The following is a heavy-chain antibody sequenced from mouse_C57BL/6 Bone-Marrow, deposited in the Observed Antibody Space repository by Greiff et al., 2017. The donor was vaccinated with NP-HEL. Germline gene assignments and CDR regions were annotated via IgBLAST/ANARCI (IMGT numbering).Heavy chain of an antibody. Sequence: QVQLQQPGAELVKPGASVKLSCKASGYTFTSYWMHWVKQRPGQGREWIGMIHPNSGSTNYNEKFKSKATLTVDKSSSTAYMQLSSLTSDDSAVYYCARGPWLLRSYAMDYWGHGPSVTVSS. J-gene: IGHJ4*01. CDR2: IHPNSGST. V-gene: IGHV1-64*01. D-gene: IGHD2-3*01. CDR3: ARGPWLLRSYAMDY. CDR1: GYTFTSYW.